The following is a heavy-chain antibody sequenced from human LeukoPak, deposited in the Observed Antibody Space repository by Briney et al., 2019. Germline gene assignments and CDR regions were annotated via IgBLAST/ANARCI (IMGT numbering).Heavy chain of an antibody. J-gene: IGHJ4*02. CDR2: IYYSGST. V-gene: IGHV4-39*01. Sequence: SETLSLTCTVSGGSISSSSYYWGWIRQPPGKGLEWIGSIYYSGSTYYNPSLKSRVTISVDTSKNQFSLKLSSVTAADTAVYYCARLTSGGTGYYLLDDYFDYWGQGTLVTVSS. CDR3: ARLTSGGTGYYLLDDYFDY. D-gene: IGHD3/OR15-3a*01. CDR1: GGSISSSSYY.